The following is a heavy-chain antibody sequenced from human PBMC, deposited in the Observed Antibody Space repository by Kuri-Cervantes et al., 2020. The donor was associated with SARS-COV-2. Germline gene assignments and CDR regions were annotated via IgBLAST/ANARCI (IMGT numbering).Heavy chain of an antibody. CDR2: IRYDGSNK. J-gene: IGHJ4*02. D-gene: IGHD3-10*01. CDR3: AAMVRGHDTYGY. Sequence: GGSLRLSCAASGFTFSSYGMHWVRQAPGKGLEWVAFIRYDGSNKYYADSVKGRFTISRDNSKNTLYLQMNILRAEDTAVYYCAAMVRGHDTYGYWGQGTLVTVSS. V-gene: IGHV3-30*02. CDR1: GFTFSSYG.